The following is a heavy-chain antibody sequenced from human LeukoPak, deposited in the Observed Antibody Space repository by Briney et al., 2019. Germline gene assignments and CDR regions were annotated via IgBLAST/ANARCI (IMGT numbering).Heavy chain of an antibody. D-gene: IGHD3-22*01. Sequence: GGSLRLSCAASGFTFISYGMHWVRQAPGKGLEWVAFIWSDGSNTYYADSVKGRFTISRDNSKNTLYLHMNRLRAEDTAVYYCAKDPNRYDSSIYYCAYWGQGTLVTVSS. V-gene: IGHV3-30*02. CDR1: GFTFISYG. J-gene: IGHJ4*02. CDR2: IWSDGSNT. CDR3: AKDPNRYDSSIYYCAY.